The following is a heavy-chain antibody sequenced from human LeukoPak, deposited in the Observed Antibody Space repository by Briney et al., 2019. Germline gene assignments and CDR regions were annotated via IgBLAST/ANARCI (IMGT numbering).Heavy chain of an antibody. CDR2: IKSNTDGGTT. V-gene: IGHV3-15*01. CDR3: TTPRPKYCSSTSCYAG. D-gene: IGHD2-2*01. J-gene: IGHJ4*02. Sequence: PGGSLRLSCAASGFTFSNAWMSWVRQAPGKGLEWVGRIKSNTDGGTTDYAAPVKGRFTISRDDSKNTLYQQMNSLKTEDTAVYYCTTPRPKYCSSTSCYAGWGQGTLVTVSS. CDR1: GFTFSNAW.